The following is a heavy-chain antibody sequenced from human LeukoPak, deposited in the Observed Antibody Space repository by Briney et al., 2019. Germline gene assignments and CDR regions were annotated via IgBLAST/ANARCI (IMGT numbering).Heavy chain of an antibody. CDR2: INHSGST. V-gene: IGHV4-34*01. CDR3: ARQQYDYVWGSYGY. D-gene: IGHD3-16*01. J-gene: IGHJ4*02. CDR1: GGSFSGYY. Sequence: SETLSLTCAVYGGSFSGYYWSWIRQPPGKGLEWIGEINHSGSTNYNPSLKSRVTISVDTSKNQFSLKLSSVTAADTAVYYCARQQYDYVWGSYGYWGQGTLVTVSS.